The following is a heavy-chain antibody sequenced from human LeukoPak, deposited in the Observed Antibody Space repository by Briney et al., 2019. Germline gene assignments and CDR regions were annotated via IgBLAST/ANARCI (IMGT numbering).Heavy chain of an antibody. D-gene: IGHD3-10*01. J-gene: IGHJ4*02. CDR3: AVGVGDH. Sequence: HPGGSLRLSCAASGFSISTYWMHWVRQAPGKGLVWVSRINSDGSSTTYADSVKGRFTISRDNAKNTLYLQMNSLRAEDTAVYYCAVGVGDHWGQGTLVTVFS. CDR2: INSDGSST. CDR1: GFSISTYW. V-gene: IGHV3-74*01.